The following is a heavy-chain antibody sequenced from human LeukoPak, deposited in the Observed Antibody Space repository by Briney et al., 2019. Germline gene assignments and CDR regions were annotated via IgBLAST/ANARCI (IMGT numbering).Heavy chain of an antibody. D-gene: IGHD1-26*01. V-gene: IGHV4-39*01. J-gene: IGHJ4*02. CDR2: IYYSGST. CDR1: GGSISSSSYY. Sequence: SETLSLTCTVSGGSISSSSYYWGWIRQPPGKGLEWIGSIYYSGSTYYNPSLKSRVTISVDTSENQFSLKLSSVTAADTAVYYCARSLGATTFPYFDYWGQGTLVTVSS. CDR3: ARSLGATTFPYFDY.